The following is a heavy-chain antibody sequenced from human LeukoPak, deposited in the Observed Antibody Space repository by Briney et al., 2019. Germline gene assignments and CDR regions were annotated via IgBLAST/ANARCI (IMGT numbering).Heavy chain of an antibody. Sequence: PGGSLRLSCVGSGFTFSSYEMNWVRQAPGKGLEWVSAISGSGGSTYYTDSVKGRFTISRDNSKNTLYLQMNSLRAEDTAVYYCAKGPWLAYPYYFDYWGQGTLVTVSS. J-gene: IGHJ4*02. V-gene: IGHV3-23*01. CDR2: ISGSGGST. CDR3: AKGPWLAYPYYFDY. D-gene: IGHD6-19*01. CDR1: GFTFSSYE.